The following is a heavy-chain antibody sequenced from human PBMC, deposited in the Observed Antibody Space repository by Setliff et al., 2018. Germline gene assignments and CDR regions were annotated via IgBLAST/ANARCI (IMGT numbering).Heavy chain of an antibody. D-gene: IGHD4-17*01. Sequence: PGESLTLSCKGSGYSFTSYWIGWVRQMPGKGLEWMGIIYPGDSDTRYSPSFQGQVTISADKSISTAYLQWSSLKASDTAMYYCARHRGVDYGDLYYYYYYMDVWGKGTTVTVSS. CDR2: IYPGDSDT. CDR1: GYSFTSYW. CDR3: ARHRGVDYGDLYYYYYYMDV. J-gene: IGHJ6*03. V-gene: IGHV5-51*01.